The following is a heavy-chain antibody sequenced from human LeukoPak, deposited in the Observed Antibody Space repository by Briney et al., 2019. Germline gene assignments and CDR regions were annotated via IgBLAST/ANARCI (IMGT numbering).Heavy chain of an antibody. D-gene: IGHD3-22*01. CDR3: ARVGGNDYYDSSGYYTYFDY. Sequence: ASVKVSCKASGYTFTSYGISWVRQAPGQGLEWMGWISAYNGNTNYAQKLQGRVTMTTDTSTSTAYMELRSLRSDDTAVYYCARVGGNDYYDSSGYYTYFDYWGQGTLVTVSS. CDR2: ISAYNGNT. J-gene: IGHJ4*02. V-gene: IGHV1-18*01. CDR1: GYTFTSYG.